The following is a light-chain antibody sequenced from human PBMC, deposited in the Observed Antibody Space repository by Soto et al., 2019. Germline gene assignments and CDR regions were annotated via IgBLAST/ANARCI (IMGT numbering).Light chain of an antibody. CDR3: QQIDSYPVT. Sequence: DIQLTRSPAFLSASVGDKVTITCRASQGISTFLAWYQQKPGKAPNLLIYSASTLQSGVPSRFSGSGSGTEFTLTTSSLQPEDFATYFCQQIDSYPVTFGGGTKVEMK. V-gene: IGKV1-9*01. CDR1: QGISTF. CDR2: SAS. J-gene: IGKJ4*01.